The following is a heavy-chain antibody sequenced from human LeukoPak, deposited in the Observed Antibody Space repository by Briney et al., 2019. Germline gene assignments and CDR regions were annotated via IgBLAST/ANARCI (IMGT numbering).Heavy chain of an antibody. CDR3: ARDRGGSYSAIDY. CDR1: GLTFSSYS. D-gene: IGHD1-26*01. Sequence: GGSLRLSCAASGLTFSSYSMNWVRQAPGKGLEWVSFISSSSSTIYYADSVKGRFTISRDNAKNSLYLQMNSLRAEDAAVYYCARDRGGSYSAIDYWGQGTLVTVSP. CDR2: ISSSSSTI. V-gene: IGHV3-48*04. J-gene: IGHJ4*02.